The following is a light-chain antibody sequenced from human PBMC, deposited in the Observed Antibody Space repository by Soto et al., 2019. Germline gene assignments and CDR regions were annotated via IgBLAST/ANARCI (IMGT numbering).Light chain of an antibody. V-gene: IGKV2-30*01. J-gene: IGKJ2*01. Sequence: DIVLTQSPLSLPVNLGQPASISCRSSQSLVFGDGKTYLNWFQERPGQSPRRLFYEVSKRDSGVPDRFSGSGSGTGFTLRISRVEADDVGFYSCMRASFWPHTLRQGTKLEIE. CDR2: EVS. CDR3: MRASFWPHT. CDR1: QSLVFGDGKTY.